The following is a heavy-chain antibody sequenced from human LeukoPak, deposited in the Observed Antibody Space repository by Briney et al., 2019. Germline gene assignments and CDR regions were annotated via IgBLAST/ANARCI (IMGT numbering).Heavy chain of an antibody. D-gene: IGHD3-10*01. Sequence: PSETLSLTCTVSGGSMTSYYWSWSRQPPGKGLEWIGYIYYTGSTNYNPSLKSRVIMSVDTSMNRFSLNLGSVTAADTAVYYCARGSNVGSLFDYWGQGALVTVSS. CDR1: GGSMTSYY. CDR2: IYYTGST. V-gene: IGHV4-59*01. J-gene: IGHJ4*02. CDR3: ARGSNVGSLFDY.